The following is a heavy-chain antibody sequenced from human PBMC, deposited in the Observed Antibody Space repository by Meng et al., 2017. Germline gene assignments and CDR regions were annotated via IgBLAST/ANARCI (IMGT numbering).Heavy chain of an antibody. CDR3: AREIAAAYCGGDCYL. V-gene: IGHV1-69*01. J-gene: IGHJ5*02. D-gene: IGHD2-21*02. CDR1: AGAFTSDA. CDR2: LISIFGTA. Sequence: QGELGQGGAAVEKLGAEEMAASKSLAGAFTSDAISRVRQATGQGLAWRGGLISIFGTANNAQKIQGRVTITADESTSAAYMELSTLRSEDTAVYYCAREIAAAYCGGDCYLWGQGTLVTVSS.